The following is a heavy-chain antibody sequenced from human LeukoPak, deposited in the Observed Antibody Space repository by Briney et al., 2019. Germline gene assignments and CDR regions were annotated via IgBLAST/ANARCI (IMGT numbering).Heavy chain of an antibody. J-gene: IGHJ6*02. Sequence: ASVKVSCKASGYTFTAYYMQWVRQAPGQGLEWMGWINPNSGGTKYAQKFQGRVTMTRDTSISTAYMELSRLRSDDTAVYYCARGHCSANSCYEDYYNGVDVWGQGTTVTVSS. CDR1: GYTFTAYY. V-gene: IGHV1-2*02. CDR3: ARGHCSANSCYEDYYNGVDV. D-gene: IGHD2-2*01. CDR2: INPNSGGT.